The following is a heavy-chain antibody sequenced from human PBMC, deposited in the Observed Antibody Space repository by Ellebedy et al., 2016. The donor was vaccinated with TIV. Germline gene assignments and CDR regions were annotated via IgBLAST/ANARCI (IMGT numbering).Heavy chain of an antibody. Sequence: GGSLRLSCAASEFSVSSHFMSWARQAPGKGLEWVSYISSSGSTKKYADSVKGRFTISRDNAKSSLYLQMNSLRAEDTAVYYCAADSGYGSFDYWGQGTLVTVSS. CDR1: EFSVSSHF. CDR2: ISSSGSTK. V-gene: IGHV3-48*03. J-gene: IGHJ4*02. CDR3: AADSGYGSFDY. D-gene: IGHD5-12*01.